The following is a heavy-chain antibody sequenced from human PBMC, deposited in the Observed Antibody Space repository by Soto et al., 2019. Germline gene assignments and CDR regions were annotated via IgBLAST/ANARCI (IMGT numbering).Heavy chain of an antibody. CDR1: GYTFTSYG. CDR3: AREYGDNSLAY. Sequence: QVQLVQSGAEVKKPGASVKVSCKASGYTFTSYGISWVRQAPGQGLEWLGRFSAYNGSTNYSQKLQGRVTLTTDTSARTADMELRSLRSDDTAVYYCAREYGDNSLAYWGKGTVVTVSS. D-gene: IGHD4-17*01. V-gene: IGHV1-18*01. CDR2: FSAYNGST. J-gene: IGHJ4*02.